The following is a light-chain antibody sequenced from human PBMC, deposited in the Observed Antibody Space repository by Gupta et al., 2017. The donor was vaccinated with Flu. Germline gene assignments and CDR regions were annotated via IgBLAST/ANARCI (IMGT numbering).Light chain of an antibody. V-gene: IGLV2-11*01. CDR2: DVN. CDR3: CSYPGSYSLV. Sequence: SLTISCTGTSSDVGAYNHVSWYKHYPGEVPNLIMYDVNRRPSGVPDRFSASKSGNTASLTISGLQAEDEADYYCCSYPGSYSLVFGGGTKLTVL. J-gene: IGLJ2*01. CDR1: SSDVGAYNH.